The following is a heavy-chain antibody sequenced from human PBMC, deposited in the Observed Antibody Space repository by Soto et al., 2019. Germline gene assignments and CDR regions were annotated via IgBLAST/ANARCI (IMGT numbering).Heavy chain of an antibody. V-gene: IGHV4-39*01. Sequence: QVQLQESGPGLVKPSETLSLTCTVSGGSISSSRYYWDWIRQPPGKGLEWIGNIFYSGSTDYNPSLKSRITMFVDKSKNQFSLKLSPVTAADTAVYYCVRQAGGGRSYYGMDVWGQGTTVTVSS. D-gene: IGHD2-15*01. J-gene: IGHJ6*02. CDR3: VRQAGGGRSYYGMDV. CDR1: GGSISSSRYY. CDR2: IFYSGST.